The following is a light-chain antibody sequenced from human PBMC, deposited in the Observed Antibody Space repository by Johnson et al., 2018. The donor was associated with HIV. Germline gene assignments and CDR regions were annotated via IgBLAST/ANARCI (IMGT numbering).Light chain of an antibody. J-gene: IGLJ1*01. V-gene: IGLV1-51*02. CDR1: SSNIGNNY. CDR2: ENN. CDR3: GTWDSSLSAAYV. Sequence: VLTQPPSVSAAPGQKVTISCSGSSSNIGNNYVSWYQQLPGTAPKLLICENNKRPSGIPDRFSGSKSGTSATLGITGLQTGDEADYYCGTWDSSLSAAYVFGTGTKVTVL.